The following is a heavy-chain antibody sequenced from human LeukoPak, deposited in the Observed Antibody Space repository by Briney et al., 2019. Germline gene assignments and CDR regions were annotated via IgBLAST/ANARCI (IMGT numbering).Heavy chain of an antibody. J-gene: IGHJ3*02. CDR2: IIPILGIA. CDR3: ARVGTAMVILLLDAFDI. D-gene: IGHD5-18*01. CDR1: GGTFSSYA. V-gene: IGHV1-69*04. Sequence: GASVKVSCKASGGTFSSYAISWVRQAPGQGLEWMGRIIPILGIANYAQKFQGRVTITADKSTSTAYMELSSLRSEDTAVYYCARVGTAMVILLLDAFDIWGQGTMVTVSS.